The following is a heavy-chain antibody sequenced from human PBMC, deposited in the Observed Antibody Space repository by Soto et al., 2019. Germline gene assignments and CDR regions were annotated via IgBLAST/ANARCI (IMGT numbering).Heavy chain of an antibody. CDR2: IYYSGST. CDR1: GGSISSYY. V-gene: IGHV4-59*01. J-gene: IGHJ5*02. Sequence: PSETLSLTCTVSGGSISSYYWSWIRQPPGKGLEWIGYIYYSGSTNYNPSLKSRVTISVDTSKNQFSLKLSSVTAADTAVYYCARATSVAKEIVWFDPWGQGTLVTVSS. CDR3: ARATSVAKEIVWFDP. D-gene: IGHD2-15*01.